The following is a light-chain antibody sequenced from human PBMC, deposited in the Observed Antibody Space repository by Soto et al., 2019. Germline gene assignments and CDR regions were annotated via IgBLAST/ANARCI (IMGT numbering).Light chain of an antibody. CDR1: SSDVGAYNF. CDR3: SSYTSSSTLV. V-gene: IGLV2-14*01. Sequence: QSALTQPGSVSGSPGQSISISCTGTSSDVGAYNFVSWYQQHPGKAPKLMFYEVSNRPSGVSNRFSGSKSGNTASLTISGLQAEDDADYYCSSYTSSSTLVFGSGTKLTV. J-gene: IGLJ1*01. CDR2: EVS.